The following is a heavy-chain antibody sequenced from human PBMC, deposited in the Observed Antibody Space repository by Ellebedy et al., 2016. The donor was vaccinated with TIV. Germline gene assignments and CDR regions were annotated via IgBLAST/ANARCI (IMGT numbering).Heavy chain of an antibody. CDR1: GYMFTAYG. CDR2: ISAYNDKT. Sequence: ASVKVSXKASGYMFTAYGINWVRQAPGQGLEWMGWISAYNDKTNSAQKFQGRVTMTTDTSTSTAYMELRSLRSDDTAVYYCANGLRWFDPWGQGTLVTVSS. CDR3: ANGLRWFDP. D-gene: IGHD5-24*01. J-gene: IGHJ5*02. V-gene: IGHV1-18*04.